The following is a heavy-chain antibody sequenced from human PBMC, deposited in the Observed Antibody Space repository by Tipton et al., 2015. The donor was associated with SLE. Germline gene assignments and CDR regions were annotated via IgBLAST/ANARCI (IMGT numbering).Heavy chain of an antibody. CDR2: INHSGST. D-gene: IGHD6-13*01. V-gene: IGHV4-34*01. CDR1: GGSFSGYY. CDR3: ARGPPYYSSSWFRGSSGSPFDY. J-gene: IGHJ4*02. Sequence: SLTCTVYGGSFSGYYWSWIRQPPGKGLEWIGEINHSGSTNYNPSLKSRVTISVDTSKNQFSLKLSSVTAADTAVYYCARGPPYYSSSWFRGSSGSPFDYWGQGTLVTVSS.